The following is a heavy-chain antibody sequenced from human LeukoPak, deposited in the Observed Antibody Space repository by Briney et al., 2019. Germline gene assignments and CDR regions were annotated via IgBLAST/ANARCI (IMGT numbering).Heavy chain of an antibody. J-gene: IGHJ4*02. CDR3: AYYGDSKVY. Sequence: GGSLRLSFAASGFTFSRAWMSWVRQAPGKGLEWLGRIKSKTDGGTTDYAAPVRGRFIISRDDSKNTLYLQMNSLKTEDTAVSYCAYYGDSKVYRGQGTLVTVSS. CDR1: GFTFSRAW. V-gene: IGHV3-15*01. CDR2: IKSKTDGGTT. D-gene: IGHD4-17*01.